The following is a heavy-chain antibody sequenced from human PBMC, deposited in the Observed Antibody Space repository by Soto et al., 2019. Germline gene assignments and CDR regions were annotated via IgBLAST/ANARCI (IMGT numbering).Heavy chain of an antibody. Sequence: ASVKVSCKASGFSFSDYFMHWVRQAPGQGLEWMGIINPSGDSRNYAQKFQGRVTMTRNTSISTAYMELSSLRSEDTAVYYCARGPRLTYYDFWSGPPYYYYYGMDVWGQGTTVTVSS. J-gene: IGHJ6*02. CDR2: INPSGDSR. CDR1: GFSFSDYF. V-gene: IGHV1-46*01. CDR3: ARGPRLTYYDFWSGPPYYYYYGMDV. D-gene: IGHD3-3*01.